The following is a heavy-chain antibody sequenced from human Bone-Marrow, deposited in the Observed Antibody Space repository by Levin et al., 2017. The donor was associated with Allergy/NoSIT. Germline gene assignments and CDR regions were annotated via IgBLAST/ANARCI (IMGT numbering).Heavy chain of an antibody. CDR1: GFSFGDYY. V-gene: IGHV3-11*03. J-gene: IGHJ3*01. CDR3: ARSWEFLYLRDAFSV. CDR2: ISGSGSDK. D-gene: IGHD6-13*01. Sequence: GESLKISCIASGFSFGDYYMTWVRLAPGKGLEYISSISGSGSDKNYADSVQGRFAISRDNAKKSVFLQMNSLRAEDTAVYFCARSWEFLYLRDAFSVRGQGTMVTVSS.